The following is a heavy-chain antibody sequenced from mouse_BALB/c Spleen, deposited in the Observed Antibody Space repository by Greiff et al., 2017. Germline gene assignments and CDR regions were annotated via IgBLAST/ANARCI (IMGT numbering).Heavy chain of an antibody. CDR3: AREGRGAWFAY. CDR2: ISSGSSTI. Sequence: EVQLQESGGGLVQPGGSRKLSCAASGFTFSSFGMHWVRQAPEKGLEWVAYISSGSSTIYYADTVKGRFTISRDNPKNTLYLEMSSLRSEDTAMYYCAREGRGAWFAYWGQGTLVTVSA. J-gene: IGHJ3*01. V-gene: IGHV5-17*02. CDR1: GFTFSSFG.